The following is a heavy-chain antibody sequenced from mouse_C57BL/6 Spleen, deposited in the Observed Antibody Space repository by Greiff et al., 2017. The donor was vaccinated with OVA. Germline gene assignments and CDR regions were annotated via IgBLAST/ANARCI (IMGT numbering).Heavy chain of an antibody. CDR1: GYTFTSYG. CDR2: IYPRSGNT. Sequence: VQLVESGAELARPGASVKLSCKASGYTFTSYGISWVKQRTGQGLEWIGEIYPRSGNTYYNEKFKGKATLTADKSSSTAYMELRSLTSEDSAVYFCAREGATVAPFDYWGQGTTLTVSS. V-gene: IGHV1-81*01. J-gene: IGHJ2*01. D-gene: IGHD1-1*01. CDR3: AREGATVAPFDY.